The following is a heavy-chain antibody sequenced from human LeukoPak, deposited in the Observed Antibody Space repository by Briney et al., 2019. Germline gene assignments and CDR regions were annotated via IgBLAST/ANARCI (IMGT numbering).Heavy chain of an antibody. CDR3: ARGGVSSSWYSRAFDI. CDR1: GYTFTGHY. J-gene: IGHJ3*02. V-gene: IGHV1-2*02. CDR2: INPNIGDT. D-gene: IGHD6-13*01. Sequence: ASVKVSCKASGYTFTGHYLHWVRQAPGQGLEWMGWINPNIGDTNYAQKIQGRVTMTRDTSINTVYMELSRLISDDTAVYYCARGGVSSSWYSRAFDIWGQGTMVTVSS.